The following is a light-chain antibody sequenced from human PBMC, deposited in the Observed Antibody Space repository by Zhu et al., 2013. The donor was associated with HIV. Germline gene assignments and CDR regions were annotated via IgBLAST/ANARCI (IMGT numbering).Light chain of an antibody. J-gene: IGKJ2*01. V-gene: IGKV3-15*01. Sequence: EIVMTQSPATLSVSPGERATLSCRASQSVDTDLAWYQQRPGQAPRLLIYAVSIRATGIPARFSGSGSETDFTLTISSLQSEDFAVYYCQQYIEWPRTFGQGTKLEIK. CDR3: QQYIEWPRT. CDR1: QSVDTD. CDR2: AVS.